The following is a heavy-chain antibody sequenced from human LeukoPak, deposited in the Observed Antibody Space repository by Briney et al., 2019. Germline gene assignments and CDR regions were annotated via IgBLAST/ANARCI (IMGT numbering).Heavy chain of an antibody. V-gene: IGHV4-34*01. D-gene: IGHD4-17*01. J-gene: IGHJ6*03. Sequence: SSETLSLTCAVYGGSFSGYYWSWIRQPPGKGLEWIGEINHSGSTNYNPSLKSLVTISVDTSKNQFSLKLSSVTAADTAVYYCARAGGSTVTTLNYYYYYYYYMDVWGKGTTVTVSS. CDR1: GGSFSGYY. CDR3: ARAGGSTVTTLNYYYYYYYYMDV. CDR2: INHSGST.